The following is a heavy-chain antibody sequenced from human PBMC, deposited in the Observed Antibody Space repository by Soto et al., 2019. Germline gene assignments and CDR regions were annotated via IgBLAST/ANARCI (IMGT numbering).Heavy chain of an antibody. Sequence: PGGSLRLSCATSGFTFSNYKMNWVRQAPGKGLEWVAAISSAGSYIYYADSVKGRFTISRDDARNSLYLQMTSLRAEDTAVYYCVRDSSQNAVWGQGTTVTVS. V-gene: IGHV3-21*06. CDR2: ISSAGSYI. CDR3: VRDSSQNAV. J-gene: IGHJ6*02. CDR1: GFTFSNYK.